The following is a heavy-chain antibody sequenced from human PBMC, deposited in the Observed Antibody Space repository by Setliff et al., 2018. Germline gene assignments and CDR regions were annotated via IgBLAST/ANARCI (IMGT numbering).Heavy chain of an antibody. V-gene: IGHV4-34*01. Sequence: SETLSLTCAAYGGTFSDYYWTWIRQPPGKGLEWIGEIDHRGSTNYNPSLKSRVTISIDTSKDQFSLKLISMSAADTAVYYCARGRNVAARLLDSWGQGTLVTVSS. CDR1: GGTFSDYY. J-gene: IGHJ4*02. CDR3: ARGRNVAARLLDS. D-gene: IGHD6-6*01. CDR2: IDHRGST.